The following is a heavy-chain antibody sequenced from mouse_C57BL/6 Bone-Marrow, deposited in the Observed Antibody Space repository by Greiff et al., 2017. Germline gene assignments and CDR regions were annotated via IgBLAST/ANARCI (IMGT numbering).Heavy chain of an antibody. D-gene: IGHD1-1*02. CDR2: IYPRGGST. Sequence: VQGVESGPELVKPGASVKLSCKASGYTFTSYDINWVKQRPGQGLEWIGWIYPRGGSTKYNEKFKGKATLTVDTSSSTAYMELHSLTSEDSAVYVCAREYDSGYWYFDVGGTGTTVTVSS. V-gene: IGHV1-85*01. CDR3: AREYDSGYWYFDV. CDR1: GYTFTSYD. J-gene: IGHJ1*03.